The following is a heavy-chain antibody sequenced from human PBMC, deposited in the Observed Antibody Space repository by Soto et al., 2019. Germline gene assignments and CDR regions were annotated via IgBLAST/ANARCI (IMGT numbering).Heavy chain of an antibody. CDR1: GFTFSGYS. CDR3: AREDILGVRSFDY. Sequence: GGSLRLSCAASGFTFSGYSVNWVRQAPGKGLEWVSYISSGSKTIYYADSVKGRFTVSRDNAKNSQYLQMNSLRDEDTAVYYCAREDILGVRSFDYWGQGTLVTVSS. J-gene: IGHJ4*02. D-gene: IGHD3-9*01. V-gene: IGHV3-48*02. CDR2: ISSGSKTI.